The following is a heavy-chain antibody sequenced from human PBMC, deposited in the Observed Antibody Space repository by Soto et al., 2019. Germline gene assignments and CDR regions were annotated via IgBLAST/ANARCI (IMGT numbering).Heavy chain of an antibody. D-gene: IGHD1-1*01. Sequence: PXETLSLTFSASGGSISTVGHYWTWIRQPPGKGLEWIGSIYHTGSTYYSKSLRSRLTMSVDTSKSQFSLRLSSVTAADTAVYYCARATGTLRSRNCDYWGQGSLVTVSS. CDR3: ARATGTLRSRNCDY. J-gene: IGHJ4*02. V-gene: IGHV4-31*03. CDR2: IYHTGST. CDR1: GGSISTVGHY.